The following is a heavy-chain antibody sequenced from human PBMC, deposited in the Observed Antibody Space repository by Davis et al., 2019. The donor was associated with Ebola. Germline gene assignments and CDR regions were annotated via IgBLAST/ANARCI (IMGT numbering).Heavy chain of an antibody. J-gene: IGHJ3*02. CDR2: IYYSGST. CDR3: ARASYTNAFDI. D-gene: IGHD1-1*01. V-gene: IGHV4-59*01. CDR1: GGSISSYY. Sequence: GSLRLSCTVSGGSISSYYWSWIRQPPGKGLEWIGYIYYSGSTNYNPSLKSRVTISLDTSKNQFSLKLSSVTAADTAVYYCARASYTNAFDIWGQGTMVTVSS.